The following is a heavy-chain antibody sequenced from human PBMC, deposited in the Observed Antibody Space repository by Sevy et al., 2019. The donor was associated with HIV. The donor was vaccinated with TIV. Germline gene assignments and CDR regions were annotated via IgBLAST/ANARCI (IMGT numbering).Heavy chain of an antibody. CDR2: IYHSGTP. CDR3: AKDPAGDYGL. CDR1: GDSVTSYY. Sequence: SETLSLTCTVSGDSVTSYYWSWIRQPPGKGLEWIGYIYHSGTPRYNPSLKSRVTISVDTSKNQFSLKMNSVTAADTAMYYCAKDPAGDYGLRGQGILVTVSS. J-gene: IGHJ4*02. V-gene: IGHV4-59*02. D-gene: IGHD3-10*01.